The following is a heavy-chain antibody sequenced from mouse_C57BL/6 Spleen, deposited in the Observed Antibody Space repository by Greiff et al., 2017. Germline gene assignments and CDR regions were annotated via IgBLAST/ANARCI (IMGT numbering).Heavy chain of an antibody. CDR1: GYTFTSYW. J-gene: IGHJ1*03. V-gene: IGHV1-72*01. CDR3: ARTAAYYSNYDWYVDV. CDR2: IDPNSGGT. Sequence: VQLQQPGAELVKPGASVKLSCKASGYTFTSYWMHWVKQRPGRGLEWIGRIDPNSGGTKYNEKFKSKAPLTVDKPSSTAYMQLSSLTSEDSAVYYGARTAAYYSNYDWYVDVWGTGTTVTVSS. D-gene: IGHD2-5*01.